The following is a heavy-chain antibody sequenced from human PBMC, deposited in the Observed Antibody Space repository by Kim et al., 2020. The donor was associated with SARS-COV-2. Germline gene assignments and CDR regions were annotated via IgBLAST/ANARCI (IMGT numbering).Heavy chain of an antibody. CDR1: GYTFTSYG. CDR2: ISAYNGNT. J-gene: IGHJ6*02. CDR3: AAYRNSRPYYYYGMDV. D-gene: IGHD6-13*01. Sequence: ASVKVSCKASGYTFTSYGISWVRQAPGQGLEWMGWISAYNGNTNYAQKLQGRVTMTTNTSTSTAYMELRSLRSDDTAVYYCAAYRNSRPYYYYGMDVWGQGTTVTVSS. V-gene: IGHV1-18*01.